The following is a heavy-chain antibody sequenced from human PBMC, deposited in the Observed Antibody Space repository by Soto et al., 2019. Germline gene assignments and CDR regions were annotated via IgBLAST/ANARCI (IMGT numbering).Heavy chain of an antibody. Sequence: SETLSLTCAVYGGSFSRYYWSLIRQPPGKRLEWIGYVYYSGGTNYNPSLKGRVTILLDAPKNQFSLKLSSVIAADTAVYFCARGVLVEGTSSPDMFDYWGQGTQVTVSS. CDR2: VYYSGGT. J-gene: IGHJ4*02. V-gene: IGHV4-59*01. CDR1: GGSFSRYY. D-gene: IGHD6-6*01. CDR3: ARGVLVEGTSSPDMFDY.